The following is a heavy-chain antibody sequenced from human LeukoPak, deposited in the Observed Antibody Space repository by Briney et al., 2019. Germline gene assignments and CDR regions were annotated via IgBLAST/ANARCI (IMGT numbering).Heavy chain of an antibody. CDR3: ARDLLNEGNHLDY. CDR1: GGSISSGDYY. CDR2: IYYSGST. Sequence: SETLSLTCTVSGGSISSGDYYWSWIRQPPGKGLEWIGYIYYSGSTYYNPSLKSRVTISVDTSKNQFSLKLSSVTAADTTVYYCARDLLNEGNHLDYWGQGTLVTVSS. V-gene: IGHV4-30-4*01. D-gene: IGHD4-23*01. J-gene: IGHJ4*02.